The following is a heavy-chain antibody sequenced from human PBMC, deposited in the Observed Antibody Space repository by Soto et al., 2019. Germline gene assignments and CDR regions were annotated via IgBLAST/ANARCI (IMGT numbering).Heavy chain of an antibody. V-gene: IGHV4-59*01. CDR3: ARSGTYYYDSSGLHAFDI. CDR1: GGSISNYY. J-gene: IGHJ3*02. D-gene: IGHD3-22*01. CDR2: IFYSGST. Sequence: PSETLSLTCTVSGGSISNYYWSWIRQPPGRGLEWIGHIFYSGSTNYNPALKSRVTISVDTSKSQFSLKLSSVTAADTAVYYCARSGTYYYDSSGLHAFDIWGQGTMVT.